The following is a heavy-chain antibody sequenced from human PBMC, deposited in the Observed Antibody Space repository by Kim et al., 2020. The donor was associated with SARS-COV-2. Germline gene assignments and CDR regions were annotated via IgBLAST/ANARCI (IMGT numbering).Heavy chain of an antibody. J-gene: IGHJ4*02. CDR1: GYTFTSYG. Sequence: ASVKVSCKASGYTFTSYGISWVRQAPGQGLEWMGWISAYNGNTNYAQKLQGRVTMTTDTSTSTAYMELRSLRSDDTAVYYCARMEIGVVVITTFDYWGQGTLVTVSS. CDR2: ISAYNGNT. V-gene: IGHV1-18*01. D-gene: IGHD3-22*01. CDR3: ARMEIGVVVITTFDY.